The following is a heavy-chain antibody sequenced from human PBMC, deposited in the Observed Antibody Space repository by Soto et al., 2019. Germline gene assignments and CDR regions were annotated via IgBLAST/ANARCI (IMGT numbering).Heavy chain of an antibody. CDR2: IYYSGST. CDR1: GGSISSGDYY. D-gene: IGHD6-13*01. V-gene: IGHV4-30-4*01. J-gene: IGHJ4*02. Sequence: QVQLQESGPGLVKPSQTLSLTCTVSGGSISSGDYYWSWIRQPPGKGLEWIGSIYYSGSTYYNPYLKSRDTTSVDTSKNQFSLKLNSVTAADTAGYYCASRHSSPYFDYWGQGTLVTVSS. CDR3: ASRHSSPYFDY.